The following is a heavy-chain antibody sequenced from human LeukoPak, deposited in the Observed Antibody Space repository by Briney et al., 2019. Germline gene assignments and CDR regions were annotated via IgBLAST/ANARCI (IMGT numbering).Heavy chain of an antibody. CDR1: GGSISSYY. V-gene: IGHV4-59*01. Sequence: SETLSLTCTVSGGSISSYYGSWIRRPPGKGLEWSGYIYYSGSTNYNPTIKGRVTISVDTSKNQFSLNMSSVVAADTAVYSCARDLVALAENSYYIDVWGKGTTVTVSS. CDR3: ARDLVALAENSYYIDV. CDR2: IYYSGST. D-gene: IGHD6-19*01. J-gene: IGHJ6*03.